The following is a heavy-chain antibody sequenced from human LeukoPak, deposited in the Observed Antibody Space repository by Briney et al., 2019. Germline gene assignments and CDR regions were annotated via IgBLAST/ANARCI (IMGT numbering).Heavy chain of an antibody. CDR2: ISWNSGSI. CDR1: GFTFDDYA. V-gene: IGHV3-9*01. Sequence: LSGGSLRLSCAASGFTFDDYAMHWVRQAPGKGLERVSGISWNSGSIGYADSVKGRFTISRDNAKNSLYLQMNSLRAEDTALYYCAKGYYYDSSGYFDYWGQGTLVTVSS. CDR3: AKGYYYDSSGYFDY. J-gene: IGHJ4*02. D-gene: IGHD3-22*01.